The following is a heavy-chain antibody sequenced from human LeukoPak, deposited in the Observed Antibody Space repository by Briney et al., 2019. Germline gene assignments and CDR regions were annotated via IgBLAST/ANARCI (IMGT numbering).Heavy chain of an antibody. D-gene: IGHD2-15*01. CDR3: VRVKGSYFDY. J-gene: IGHJ4*02. V-gene: IGHV3-48*01. CDR2: ISSGGSAI. Sequence: QSGGSLRLSCAASGFPLSSYSINWVRQAPGKGLEWVSYISSGGSAIYYVDSVKGRFTVSRDNAKNSLFLQMNSPRAEDTAVYYCVRVKGSYFDYWGQGALVTVSS. CDR1: GFPLSSYS.